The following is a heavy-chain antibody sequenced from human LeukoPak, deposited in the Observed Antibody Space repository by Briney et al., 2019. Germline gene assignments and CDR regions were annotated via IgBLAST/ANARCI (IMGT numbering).Heavy chain of an antibody. J-gene: IGHJ4*02. V-gene: IGHV3-30-3*01. CDR2: ISYDGSNK. CDR3: ARAGYSSSWYLVHY. Sequence: GGSLRLSCAASGFTFSSYAMHWVRQAPGKGLEWVAVISYDGSNKYYADSVKGRFTISRDNSKNTLYLQMNSLRAEDTAVYYCARAGYSSSWYLVHYWGQGTLVTVSS. D-gene: IGHD6-13*01. CDR1: GFTFSSYA.